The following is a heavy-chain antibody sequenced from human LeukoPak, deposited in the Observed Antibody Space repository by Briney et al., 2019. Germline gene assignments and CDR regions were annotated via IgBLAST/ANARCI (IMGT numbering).Heavy chain of an antibody. CDR3: ARDPRGSGWFEYFQH. CDR2: INAGSGDT. V-gene: IGHV1-3*01. D-gene: IGHD6-19*01. Sequence: ASVKVPCKASGYTFTRYAMHWVRQAPGQRPEWMGWINAGSGDTKYSPRFQGRVTISRDTSASTVYMELRSLTSEDTALYYCARDPRGSGWFEYFQHWGQGTLVTASS. J-gene: IGHJ1*01. CDR1: GYTFTRYA.